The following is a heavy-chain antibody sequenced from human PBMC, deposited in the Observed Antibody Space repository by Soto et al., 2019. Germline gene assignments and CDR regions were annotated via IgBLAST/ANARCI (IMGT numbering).Heavy chain of an antibody. CDR1: GGSVSSGSYY. Sequence: SETLSLTCTVSGGSVSSGSYYWSWVRQPPGKGLEWIGYIYYSGSTNYNPSLKSRVTISVDTSKNQFSLKLSSVTAADTAVYYCARGLYVLRYFDWLNWFDPWGQGTLVTVSS. CDR2: IYYSGST. D-gene: IGHD3-9*01. J-gene: IGHJ5*02. V-gene: IGHV4-61*01. CDR3: ARGLYVLRYFDWLNWFDP.